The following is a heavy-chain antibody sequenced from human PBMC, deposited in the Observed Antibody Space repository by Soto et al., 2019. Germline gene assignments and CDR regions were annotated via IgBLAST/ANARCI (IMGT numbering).Heavy chain of an antibody. CDR1: GDSVSSNSAA. CDR2: TYYRSKWYN. Sequence: PSQTLSLTCAISGDSVSSNSAAWNWIRQSPSRGLEWLGRTYYRSKWYNDYAVSVKSRITINPDTSKNQFSLQLNSVTPEDTAVYYCARGGGIWFGELLSISRFDYWGQGTLVTVSS. V-gene: IGHV6-1*01. D-gene: IGHD3-10*01. J-gene: IGHJ4*02. CDR3: ARGGGIWFGELLSISRFDY.